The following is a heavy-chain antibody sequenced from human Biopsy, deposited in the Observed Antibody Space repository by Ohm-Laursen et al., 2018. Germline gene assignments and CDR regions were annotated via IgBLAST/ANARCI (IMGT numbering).Heavy chain of an antibody. Sequence: LRLSCTASGFTVYNNYMTWIRQSPGKGLEWIGNIYYSGNTDYSPSLKSRVTISVDTSNNQFSLKLRSVTAADTAVYYCARQVDFWSGYVDYWGQGTLVAVSS. CDR2: IYYSGNT. CDR3: ARQVDFWSGYVDY. D-gene: IGHD3-3*01. J-gene: IGHJ4*02. CDR1: GFTVYNNY. V-gene: IGHV4-59*04.